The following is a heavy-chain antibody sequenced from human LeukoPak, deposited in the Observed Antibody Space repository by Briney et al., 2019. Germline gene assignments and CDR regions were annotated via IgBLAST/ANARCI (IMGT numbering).Heavy chain of an antibody. CDR3: ARRAGAYQHPIDY. J-gene: IGHJ4*02. Sequence: GGSLRLSCTVSGFTVSSNSMSWVRQAPGKGLEWVSFIYSDNTHYSDSVKGRFTISRDNSKNTLYLQMNSLRAEDTAVYYCARRAGAYQHPIDYWAQGTLVTVSS. V-gene: IGHV3-53*01. CDR1: GFTVSSNS. D-gene: IGHD3-16*01. CDR2: IYSDNT.